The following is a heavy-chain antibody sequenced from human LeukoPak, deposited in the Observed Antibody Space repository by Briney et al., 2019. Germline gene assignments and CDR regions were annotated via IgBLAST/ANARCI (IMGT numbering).Heavy chain of an antibody. Sequence: SETLSLTCTVSGGSIGSGGYYWSWIRQHPGKGLEWIGYIYYSGSTYYNPSLKSRVTISVDTSKNQFSLKLSSVTAADTAVYYCARKDYDTGYAFDIWGQGTMVTVSS. J-gene: IGHJ3*02. CDR1: GGSIGSGGYY. D-gene: IGHD3-22*01. CDR3: ARKDYDTGYAFDI. CDR2: IYYSGST. V-gene: IGHV4-31*03.